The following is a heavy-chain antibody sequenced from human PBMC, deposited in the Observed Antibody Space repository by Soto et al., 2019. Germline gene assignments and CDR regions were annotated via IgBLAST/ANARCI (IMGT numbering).Heavy chain of an antibody. CDR2: ISYDGSNK. D-gene: IGHD1-1*01. J-gene: IGHJ4*02. V-gene: IGHV3-30*18. CDR3: AKDGERLDY. Sequence: QVQLVESGGGVVQPGRSLRLSCAASGFTFSSYGMHWVRQAPGKGLEWVAVISYDGSNKYYADSVKGRFTISRDNSKNTLYLQMNGLRAEDTAVYYCAKDGERLDYWGQGTLVTVSS. CDR1: GFTFSSYG.